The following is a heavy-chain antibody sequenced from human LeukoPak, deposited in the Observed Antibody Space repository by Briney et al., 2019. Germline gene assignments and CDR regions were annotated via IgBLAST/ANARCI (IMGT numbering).Heavy chain of an antibody. Sequence: SETLSLTCTVAGGSISSYYWSWIRQPPGKGLEWNGYIYYSGSTNYNPSLKSRVTISVDTPKNQFSLKLSSVTAADTAVYYCARDVAARHSLFDYWGQGTLVTVSS. D-gene: IGHD6-6*01. V-gene: IGHV4-59*01. J-gene: IGHJ4*02. CDR1: GGSISSYY. CDR3: ARDVAARHSLFDY. CDR2: IYYSGST.